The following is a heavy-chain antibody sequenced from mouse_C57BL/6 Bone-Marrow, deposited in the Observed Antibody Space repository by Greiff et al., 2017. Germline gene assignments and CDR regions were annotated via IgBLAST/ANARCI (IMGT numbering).Heavy chain of an antibody. CDR1: GYTFTSYW. D-gene: IGHD4-1*02. V-gene: IGHV1-50*01. J-gene: IGHJ3*01. Sequence: QVQLQQPGAELVKPGASVKLSCKASGYTFTSYWMQWVNQRPGQGLEWIGEIDPSDSYTNYNQKFKGKATLTVDTSSSTAYMQLSSLTSEDSAVDYCARSNWDPWFAYWGQGTLVTVSA. CDR3: ARSNWDPWFAY. CDR2: IDPSDSYT.